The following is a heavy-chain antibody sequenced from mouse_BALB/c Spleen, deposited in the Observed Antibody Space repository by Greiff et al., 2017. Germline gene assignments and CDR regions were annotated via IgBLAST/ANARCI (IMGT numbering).Heavy chain of an antibody. CDR3: AAYITTVPSYYAMDY. D-gene: IGHD1-1*01. CDR2: ISSGSSTI. V-gene: IGHV5-17*02. Sequence: EVMLVESGGGLVQPGGSRKLSCAASGFTFSSFGMHWVRQAPEKGLEWVAYISSGSSTIYYADTVKGRFTISRDNPKNTLFLQMTSLRSEDTAMYYCAAYITTVPSYYAMDYWGQGTSVTVSS. CDR1: GFTFSSFG. J-gene: IGHJ4*01.